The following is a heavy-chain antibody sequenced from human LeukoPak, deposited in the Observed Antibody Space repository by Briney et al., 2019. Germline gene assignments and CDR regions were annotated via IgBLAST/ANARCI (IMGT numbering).Heavy chain of an antibody. D-gene: IGHD4-11*01. J-gene: IGHJ5*02. CDR1: GGSISSRGYY. Sequence: PSETLSLTCTVSGGSISSRGYYWGWIRQPPGRGLEWIGSIFYSGSTYYSPSLKSRVTISINTSKNQFSLRLSSVTAADTAVYYCARHDYDYTNYNWFDPWGQGTLVTVSS. V-gene: IGHV4-39*01. CDR3: ARHDYDYTNYNWFDP. CDR2: IFYSGST.